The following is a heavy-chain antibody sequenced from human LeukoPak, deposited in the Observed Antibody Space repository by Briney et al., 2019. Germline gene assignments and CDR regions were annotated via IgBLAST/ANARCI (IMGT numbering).Heavy chain of an antibody. J-gene: IGHJ3*02. CDR2: IYSGGSI. D-gene: IGHD3-10*01. CDR3: ARDSGRFDVFDI. CDR1: GFTVSGNY. Sequence: GGSLRLSCAASGFTVSGNYMSWVRQAPGKGLEWVSVIYSGGSIYYADSVKGRFTISRHNSKNTLHLQMNSLRPEDTAVYYCARDSGRFDVFDIWGQGTMVTVSS. V-gene: IGHV3-53*04.